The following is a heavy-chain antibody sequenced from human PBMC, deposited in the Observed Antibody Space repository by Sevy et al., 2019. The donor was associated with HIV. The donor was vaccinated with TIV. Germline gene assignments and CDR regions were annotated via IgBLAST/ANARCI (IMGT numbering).Heavy chain of an antibody. V-gene: IGHV3-64D*06. Sequence: GGSLRLSCSASGFTFSSYAMHWVRQAPGKGLEYVSAISSNGGSTYYADSVKGRFTSSRDNSKNTLYLQMSSLRAEDTAVYYCVPMIVVVSLDYWGQGTLVTVSS. D-gene: IGHD3-22*01. J-gene: IGHJ4*02. CDR3: VPMIVVVSLDY. CDR2: ISSNGGST. CDR1: GFTFSSYA.